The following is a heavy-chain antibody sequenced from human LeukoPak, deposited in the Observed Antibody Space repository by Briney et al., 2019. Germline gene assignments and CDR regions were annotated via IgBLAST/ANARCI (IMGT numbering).Heavy chain of an antibody. CDR1: IFTLSIYA. CDR3: AKEGRFLEWTND. D-gene: IGHD3-3*01. Sequence: GGCLSLSCAASIFTLSIYAIGCVRQAPGRGREWGSAISGIGGSTYYADSVRVRFTISRDNSKNSLYLQMNSLRAEDTPVYSFAKEGRFLEWTNDWGQGALVTVSS. V-gene: IGHV3-23*01. J-gene: IGHJ4*02. CDR2: ISGIGGST.